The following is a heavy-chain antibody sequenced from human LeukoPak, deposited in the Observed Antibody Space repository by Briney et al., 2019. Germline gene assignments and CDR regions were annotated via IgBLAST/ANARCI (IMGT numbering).Heavy chain of an antibody. Sequence: SQTLSLTCAISGDSVSSNSAAWNWLRQSPSRGLEWLGRTYYRSKWYNDYAVSVKSRITINPDTSKNQFSLQLNSVTPEDTAVYYCARLYSTRKYYDFWSGHRDPAEYFQHWGQGTLVTVSS. D-gene: IGHD3-3*01. CDR2: TYYRSKWYN. V-gene: IGHV6-1*01. CDR1: GDSVSSNSAA. CDR3: ARLYSTRKYYDFWSGHRDPAEYFQH. J-gene: IGHJ1*01.